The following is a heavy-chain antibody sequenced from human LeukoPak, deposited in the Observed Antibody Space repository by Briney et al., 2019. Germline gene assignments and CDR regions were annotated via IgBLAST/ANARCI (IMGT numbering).Heavy chain of an antibody. CDR1: GGTFSSYA. CDR3: ARGWLFGYYFDY. J-gene: IGHJ4*02. Sequence: ASVKVSCKASGGTFSSYAISWVRQAPGQGLEWMGIINPSGGSTSYAQKFQGRVTMTRDTSTSTVYMELSSLRSEDTAVYYCARGWLFGYYFDYWSQGTLVTVSS. V-gene: IGHV1-46*01. CDR2: INPSGGST. D-gene: IGHD2-21*01.